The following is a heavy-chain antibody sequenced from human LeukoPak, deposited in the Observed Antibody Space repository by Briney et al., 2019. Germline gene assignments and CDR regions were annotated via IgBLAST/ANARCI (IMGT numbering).Heavy chain of an antibody. J-gene: IGHJ3*02. D-gene: IGHD5-18*01. CDR1: GFTFSDYY. Sequence: GGSLRLSCAASGFTFSDYYMSWIRQAPGKGLEWVSYISSSGSTIYYADSVKGRFTISRDNSKNTLYLQMNSLRAEDTAVYYCTRSYGYGVDAFDIWGQGTMVTVSS. CDR2: ISSSGSTI. V-gene: IGHV3-11*01. CDR3: TRSYGYGVDAFDI.